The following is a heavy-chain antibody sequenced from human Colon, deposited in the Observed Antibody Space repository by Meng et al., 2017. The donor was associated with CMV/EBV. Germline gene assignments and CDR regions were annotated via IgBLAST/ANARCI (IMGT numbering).Heavy chain of an antibody. J-gene: IGHJ4*02. D-gene: IGHD3-22*01. Sequence: QVQLQQSGPGLVKPSQTLPLTCAXXXXSVSSNSAAWNWIRQSPSRGLEWLGRTYYRSKWYNDYAVSVKSRITINPDTSKNQFSLQLNSVTPEDTAVYYCARDSSSSAYSPFDYWGQGTRVTVSS. CDR1: XXSVSSNSAA. CDR3: ARDSSSSAYSPFDY. V-gene: IGHV6-1*01. CDR2: TYYRSKWYN.